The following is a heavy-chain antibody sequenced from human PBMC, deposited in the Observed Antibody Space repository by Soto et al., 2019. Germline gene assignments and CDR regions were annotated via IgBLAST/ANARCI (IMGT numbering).Heavy chain of an antibody. Sequence: SETLSLTCTVSGGSISSYYWSWIRQPPGKGLEWIGYIYYSGSTNYNPSLKSRVTISVDTSKNQFSLKLSSVTAADTAVYYCASYYYEIGAFDIWGQGTMVTVSS. D-gene: IGHD3-22*01. J-gene: IGHJ3*02. CDR2: IYYSGST. CDR1: GGSISSYY. V-gene: IGHV4-59*01. CDR3: ASYYYEIGAFDI.